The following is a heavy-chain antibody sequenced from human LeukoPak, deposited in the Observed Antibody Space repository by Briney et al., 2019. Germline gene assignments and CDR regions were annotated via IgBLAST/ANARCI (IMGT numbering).Heavy chain of an antibody. D-gene: IGHD4-11*01. CDR2: IGTYNGNT. CDR1: GYTFTNYG. J-gene: IGHJ4*02. CDR3: ARGSGLVSNLFDY. V-gene: IGHV1-18*01. Sequence: GASVKVSCKASGYTFTNYGISWVRQAPGQGLEWMGWIGTYNGNTNFAQNLQGRFTMTTDTSTSTAYMELRSLISDDTALYYCARGSGLVSNLFDYWGQGTLVTVSS.